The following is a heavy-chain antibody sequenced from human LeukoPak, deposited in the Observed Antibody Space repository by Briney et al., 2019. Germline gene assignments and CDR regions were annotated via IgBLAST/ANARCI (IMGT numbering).Heavy chain of an antibody. J-gene: IGHJ1*01. Sequence: ASVKVSSKASGYTFSASLINWGRQAPGQGLEWMGWINPISGGTNFAQKFQGRVTLTRDTSIGTAYMELSGLRSDDTAVYYCGLNTHQRVAMTDLSYWGQGTLVTVSS. D-gene: IGHD6-19*01. CDR1: GYTFSASL. V-gene: IGHV1-2*02. CDR2: INPISGGT. CDR3: GLNTHQRVAMTDLSY.